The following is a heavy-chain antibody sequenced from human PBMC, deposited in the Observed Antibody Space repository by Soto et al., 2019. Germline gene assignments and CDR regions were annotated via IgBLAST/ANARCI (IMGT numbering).Heavy chain of an antibody. V-gene: IGHV1-69*06. Sequence: QVQLVQSGAEVKKPGSSVKVSCKGSGGFNSYSISWVRQAPGQGPEWMGGIIPIFATPTYAQKFQVRVTITADKSTSTAYMELSRLTSEDTAVYYCARGGPVIIPAASNWFYPWGQGTLVSVSS. CDR3: ARGGPVIIPAASNWFYP. J-gene: IGHJ5*02. CDR1: GGFNSYS. CDR2: IIPIFATP. D-gene: IGHD2-2*01.